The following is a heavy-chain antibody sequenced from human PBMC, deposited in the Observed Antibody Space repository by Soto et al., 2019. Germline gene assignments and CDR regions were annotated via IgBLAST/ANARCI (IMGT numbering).Heavy chain of an antibody. D-gene: IGHD3-22*01. V-gene: IGHV3-13*05. CDR1: GFTFSIYD. CDR2: IGTAGDP. CDR3: ARGFLTYDSSGYYPGLNGMDV. J-gene: IGHJ6*02. Sequence: GGSLRLSCAASGFTFSIYDMHWVRQATGKGLEWVSAIGTAGDPYYPGSVKGRFTISRENAKNSLYLQMNSLRAGDTAVYYCARGFLTYDSSGYYPGLNGMDVWGQGTTVTVSS.